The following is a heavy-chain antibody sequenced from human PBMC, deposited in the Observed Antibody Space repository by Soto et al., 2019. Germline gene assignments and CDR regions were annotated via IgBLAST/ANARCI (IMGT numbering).Heavy chain of an antibody. CDR3: ARDLDKDYYYGMDV. Sequence: EVQLVESGGGLVQPGGSLRLSCAASGFTFSSYSMNWVRQAPGKGLEGVSYISSSSSTIYYADSVKGRFTISRDNAKNSLYLQMNSLRDDDTAVYYCARDLDKDYYYGMDVWGQGTTVTVSS. J-gene: IGHJ6*02. CDR1: GFTFSSYS. CDR2: ISSSSSTI. V-gene: IGHV3-48*02.